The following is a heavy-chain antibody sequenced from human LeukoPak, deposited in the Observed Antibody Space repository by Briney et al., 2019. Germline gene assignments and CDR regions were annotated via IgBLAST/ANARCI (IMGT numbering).Heavy chain of an antibody. CDR2: IWYDGSNK. Sequence: GGSLRLSCAASGFTFSSYGMHWVRQAPGEGLEWVAVIWYDGSNKYYADSVKGRFTISRDNSKNTLYLQMNSLRAEDTAVYYCARGWLEGFDYWGQGTLVTVSS. J-gene: IGHJ4*02. CDR3: ARGWLEGFDY. D-gene: IGHD6-19*01. CDR1: GFTFSSYG. V-gene: IGHV3-33*01.